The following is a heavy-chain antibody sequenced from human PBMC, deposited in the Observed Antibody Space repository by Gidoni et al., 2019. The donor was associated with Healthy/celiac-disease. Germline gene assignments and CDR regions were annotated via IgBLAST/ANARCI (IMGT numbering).Heavy chain of an antibody. CDR2: IYYSGST. J-gene: IGHJ5*02. CDR1: GGSISSSSYY. CDR3: ARQDPLWLDP. Sequence: QLQLQESGPGLVKPSETLSLTCTVSGGSISSSSYYWGWIRQPPGKGLEWIGIIYYSGSTYYNPSLKSRVTISVDTSKNQFSLKLSSVTAADTAVYYCARQDPLWLDPWGQGTLVTVSS. V-gene: IGHV4-39*01.